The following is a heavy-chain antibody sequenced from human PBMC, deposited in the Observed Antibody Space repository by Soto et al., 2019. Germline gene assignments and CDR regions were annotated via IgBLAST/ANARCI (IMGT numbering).Heavy chain of an antibody. CDR2: IDPSDSYT. J-gene: IGHJ5*01. CDR1: GYNFTAFW. Sequence: PGESLKISCKASGYNFTAFWIHWVRQMPGKGLEWLGKIDPSDSYTNYSPSFEGHVTISTDNSITTAYLQWSSLRASDTALYFCARVHKNWFDSWAQGTMVTSSA. CDR3: ARVHKNWFDS. V-gene: IGHV5-10-1*01.